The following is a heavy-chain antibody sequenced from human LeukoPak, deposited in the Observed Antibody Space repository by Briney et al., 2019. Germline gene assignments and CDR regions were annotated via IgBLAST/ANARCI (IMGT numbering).Heavy chain of an antibody. CDR3: ARGKGSWYYFDS. CDR1: GFTFSSYD. D-gene: IGHD6-13*01. Sequence: GVSLRLSCAASGFTFSSYDMHWVRQVTGKGLEWVSTIGAAGDSYYPGSVKGRFTISRENARNSLYLQLNSPRAGDTAVYYCARGKGSWYYFDSWGQGTLVTVSS. CDR2: IGAAGDS. V-gene: IGHV3-13*01. J-gene: IGHJ4*02.